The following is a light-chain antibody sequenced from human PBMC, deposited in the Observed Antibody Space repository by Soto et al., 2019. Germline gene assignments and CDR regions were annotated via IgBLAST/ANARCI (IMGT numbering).Light chain of an antibody. CDR3: QQYGSSPWGT. J-gene: IGKJ1*01. CDR1: QSVSSSC. Sequence: EIVLTQSPGTLSLSPGERATLSCRASQSVSSSCLAWYQQKPGQAPRLLIYGASSRATGIPDRFSGSGSGTDFTLTISRLEPEDFAVYYCQQYGSSPWGTFGQGTKVEI. CDR2: GAS. V-gene: IGKV3-20*01.